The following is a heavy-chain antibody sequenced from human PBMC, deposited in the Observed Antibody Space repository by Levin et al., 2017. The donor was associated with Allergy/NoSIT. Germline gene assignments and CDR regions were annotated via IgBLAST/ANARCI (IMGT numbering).Heavy chain of an antibody. D-gene: IGHD6-19*01. Sequence: PGESLKISCAVSGLTFSDDWMNWVRQAPGKGLEWVGHIKRKSDGGTTAYAAPVKGRFTISRDDSKNTLYLQMDSLKTEDTALYYCTSDREMSSGQAFDYWSQGTLVTVSP. CDR2: IKRKSDGGTT. J-gene: IGHJ4*02. V-gene: IGHV3-15*01. CDR3: TSDREMSSGQAFDY. CDR1: GLTFSDDW.